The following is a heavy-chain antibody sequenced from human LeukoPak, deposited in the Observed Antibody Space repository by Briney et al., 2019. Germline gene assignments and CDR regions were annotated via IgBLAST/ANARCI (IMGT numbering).Heavy chain of an antibody. CDR1: GYTFTNYG. V-gene: IGHV1-18*01. D-gene: IGHD5-12*01. CDR2: IRAYNGDT. Sequence: ASVKVSCKASGYTFTNYGISWVRQAPGQGLEWMGWIRAYNGDTKYAEKLQGRVTMTTDTSTTTAYMELRSLTSDDTAVYYCARGAAGGYSPSVGFDYWGQGTLVTVSS. J-gene: IGHJ4*02. CDR3: ARGAAGGYSPSVGFDY.